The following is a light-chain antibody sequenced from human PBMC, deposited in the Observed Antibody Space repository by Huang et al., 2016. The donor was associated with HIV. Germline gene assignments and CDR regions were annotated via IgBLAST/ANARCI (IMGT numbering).Light chain of an antibody. V-gene: IGKV3-20*01. CDR2: GAS. CDR1: ESVGVNP. Sequence: EIVLTQSPCPLSLSPGESATLSCRASESVGVNPLAWSQQKPGQAPWLLLYGASTSATGIPGRFSGSGSGTDFTLTISRVEPEDCAVYYCQQYDYSSPITFGQGTRLEIK. J-gene: IGKJ5*01. CDR3: QQYDYSSPIT.